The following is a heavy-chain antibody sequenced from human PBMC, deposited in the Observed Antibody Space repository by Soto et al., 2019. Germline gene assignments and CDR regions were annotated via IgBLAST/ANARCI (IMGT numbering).Heavy chain of an antibody. V-gene: IGHV4-61*01. CDR2: IYYSGST. CDR1: GGSVSSGSYY. Sequence: SETLSLTCTVSGGSVSSGSYYWSWIRQPPGKGLEWIGYIYYSGSTNYNPSLQSRVTISVDTSKNQFSLKLSSVTAADTAVYYCARTVVVTAIPYYFDYWGQGTLVTVS. D-gene: IGHD2-21*02. J-gene: IGHJ4*02. CDR3: ARTVVVTAIPYYFDY.